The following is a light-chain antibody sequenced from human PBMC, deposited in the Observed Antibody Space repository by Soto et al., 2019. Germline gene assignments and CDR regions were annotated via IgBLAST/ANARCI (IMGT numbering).Light chain of an antibody. J-gene: IGKJ2*01. CDR3: QQHYSTPYT. V-gene: IGKV4-1*01. CDR2: WAS. Sequence: DIVMTQSPDSLAVSLGERATINCKSSQSVLLSSNNKNYISWYQQKPGQPPKLLIYWASTRESGVPDRFSGSGSGTDFTLTSSSLQAEDVADYYCQQHYSTPYTFGQGTKLGIK. CDR1: QSVLLSSNNKNY.